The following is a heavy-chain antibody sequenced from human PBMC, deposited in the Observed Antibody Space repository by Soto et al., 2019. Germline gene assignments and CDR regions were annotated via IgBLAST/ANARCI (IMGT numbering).Heavy chain of an antibody. CDR2: IYPGDSDT. CDR1: GYSFTSYW. D-gene: IGHD6-13*01. CDR3: ARPPNPKYSSSWYYY. J-gene: IGHJ4*02. V-gene: IGHV5-51*01. Sequence: GESLKISCKGSGYSFTSYWIGWVRQMPGKGLEWMGIIYPGDSDTRYSPSFQGQVTISADKSISTAYLQWSSLKASDTAMYYCARPPNPKYSSSWYYYWGQGTLVTVSS.